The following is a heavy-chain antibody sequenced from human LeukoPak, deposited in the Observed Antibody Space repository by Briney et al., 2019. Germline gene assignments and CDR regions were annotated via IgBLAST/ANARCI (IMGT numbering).Heavy chain of an antibody. CDR2: IYYSGSP. CDR1: GGSISSSSFY. J-gene: IGHJ4*02. V-gene: IGHV4-39*01. CDR3: ATWRTAKTGFDY. D-gene: IGHD1-1*01. Sequence: PSETLSLTCTVSGGSISSSSFYWVWIRQPPGKGLEWIGSIYYSGSPYYNPSLKSRVTISVDTSKNQFSLRLSSVTAADTAVYYCATWRTAKTGFDYWGQGTLVTVSS.